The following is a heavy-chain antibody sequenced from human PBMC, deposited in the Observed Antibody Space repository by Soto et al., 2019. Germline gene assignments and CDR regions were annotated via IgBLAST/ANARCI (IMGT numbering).Heavy chain of an antibody. V-gene: IGHV1-2*04. Sequence: ATVKVSCKASGYSFTDYHIHWVRQAPGQGLEWLGRINPKSGGTSTAQKFQGWVTMTTDTSISTASMELTRLTSDDTAIYYCARGDSTDCSNGVCSFFYNHDMDVWGQGTTVTVS. J-gene: IGHJ6*02. CDR2: INPKSGGT. CDR1: GYSFTDYH. D-gene: IGHD2-8*01. CDR3: ARGDSTDCSNGVCSFFYNHDMDV.